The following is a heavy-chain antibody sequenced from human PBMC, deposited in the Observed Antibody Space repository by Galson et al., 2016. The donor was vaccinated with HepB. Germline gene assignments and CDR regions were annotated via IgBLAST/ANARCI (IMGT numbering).Heavy chain of an antibody. CDR3: ARAHCRSLTGHAWGGYFYYGMDG. J-gene: IGHJ6*02. Sequence: LVKPTQTLTLTCTLSGFSLTNTRVGVAWIRQPPGKGLEWIGYIYYTGSTYYNPSLKSRLTIEMSKNQFSLKLSSVTAADTAVYHCARAHCRSLTGHAWGGYFYYGMDGWGQGTTVTVSS. V-gene: IGHV4-30-4*08. D-gene: IGHD2-2*01. CDR2: IYYTGST. CDR1: GFSLTNTRVG.